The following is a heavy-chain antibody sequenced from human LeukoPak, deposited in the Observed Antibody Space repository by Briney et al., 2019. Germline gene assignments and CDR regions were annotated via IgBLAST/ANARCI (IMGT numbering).Heavy chain of an antibody. Sequence: ASVKVSCKAYGYTFTTYYLHWVRQAPGQGLEWMGIINPSGGSTSYAQKFQGRVTMTRDTSTSTVYMELSSLRSEDTAVYYCARDLGMATSEAFDYWGQGTLVTVSS. V-gene: IGHV1-46*01. D-gene: IGHD5-12*01. CDR2: INPSGGST. CDR3: ARDLGMATSEAFDY. CDR1: GYTFTTYY. J-gene: IGHJ4*02.